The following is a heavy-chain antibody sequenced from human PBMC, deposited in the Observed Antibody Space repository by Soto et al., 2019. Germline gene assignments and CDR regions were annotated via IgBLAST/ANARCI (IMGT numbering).Heavy chain of an antibody. CDR1: GFTFSSYA. CDR3: ARDGVVDCSGGSCYGGGFDD. Sequence: GGSLRLSCAASGFTFSSYATHWDRQAPGKGLEWVAVISYDGSNKYYADSVKGRFTLSRDNSKNTLYLQMNSLRAEDTAVYYCARDGVVDCSGGSCYGGGFDDWGQGTMVTVSS. J-gene: IGHJ4*02. V-gene: IGHV3-30-3*01. D-gene: IGHD2-15*01. CDR2: ISYDGSNK.